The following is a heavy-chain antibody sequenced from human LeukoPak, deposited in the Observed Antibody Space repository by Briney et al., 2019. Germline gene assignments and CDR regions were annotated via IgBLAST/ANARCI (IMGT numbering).Heavy chain of an antibody. J-gene: IGHJ4*02. CDR1: GFTFSSYA. CDR2: ITGSGGNT. CDR3: AKGGSVDY. Sequence: GGSLRLSCAASGFTFSSYAMNWARQAPGKGLEWVSSITGSGGNTYYADSVKGRFTISRDNSKNTLYMQMNSLRVEDTVVYYCAKGGSVDYWGQGTLVTVSS. D-gene: IGHD6-25*01. V-gene: IGHV3-23*01.